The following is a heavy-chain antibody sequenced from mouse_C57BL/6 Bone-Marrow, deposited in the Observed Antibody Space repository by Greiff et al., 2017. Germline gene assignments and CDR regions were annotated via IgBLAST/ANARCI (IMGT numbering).Heavy chain of an antibody. V-gene: IGHV14-4*01. CDR1: GFNIKDDY. CDR3: TTEGVTTRLYAMDY. CDR2: IDPENGDT. J-gene: IGHJ4*01. D-gene: IGHD2-2*01. Sequence: VQLQQSGAELVRPGASVKLSCTASGFNIKDDYMHWVKQRPEQGLEWIGWIDPENGDTEYASKFQGKTTITADTSSNTAYLQLSSLTSADTAVYYCTTEGVTTRLYAMDYWGQGTSVTVSS.